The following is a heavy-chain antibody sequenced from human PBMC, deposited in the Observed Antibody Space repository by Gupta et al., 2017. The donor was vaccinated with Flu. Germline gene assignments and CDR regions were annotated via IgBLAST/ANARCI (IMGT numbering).Heavy chain of an antibody. J-gene: IGHJ4*02. Sequence: QPPGKGLEWLGSIYYSGRTNFNPSLRSRVTMSVDTSKNQFSLKLRSVTAADTAVYYCARVREGYSSSPSYFDYWGQGTLVTVSS. CDR2: IYYSGRT. V-gene: IGHV4-59*01. D-gene: IGHD6-6*01. CDR3: ARVREGYSSSPSYFDY.